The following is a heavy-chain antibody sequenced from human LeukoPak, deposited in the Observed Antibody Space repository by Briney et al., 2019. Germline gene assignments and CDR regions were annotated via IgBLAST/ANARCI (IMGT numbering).Heavy chain of an antibody. Sequence: SETLSLTCTVSGGSISSSSYYWGWIRQPPGKGLEWIGSIYYSGSTYYNPSLKSRVTISVDTSKNQFSLKLSSVTAADTAVYYCARSTKLGYCSSTSCYKNAFDIWGQGTMDTVSS. D-gene: IGHD2-2*02. J-gene: IGHJ3*02. V-gene: IGHV4-39*01. CDR3: ARSTKLGYCSSTSCYKNAFDI. CDR1: GGSISSSSYY. CDR2: IYYSGST.